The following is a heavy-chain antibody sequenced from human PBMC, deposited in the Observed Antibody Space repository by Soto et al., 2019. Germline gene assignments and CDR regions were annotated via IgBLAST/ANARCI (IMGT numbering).Heavy chain of an antibody. CDR1: GGSFSGYY. CDR2: INHSGST. Sequence: QVQLQQWGAGLLKPSETLSLTCAVYGGSFSGYYWSWIRQPPGKGLEWIGEINHSGSTNYNPSLKSRLTITVDTSEKLSSPTQSSVTAADTAVYYCARRLKVTYRSRINASPLDYWGQGTLVTVSS. CDR3: ARRLKVTYRSRINASPLDY. D-gene: IGHD3-16*02. J-gene: IGHJ4*02. V-gene: IGHV4-34*01.